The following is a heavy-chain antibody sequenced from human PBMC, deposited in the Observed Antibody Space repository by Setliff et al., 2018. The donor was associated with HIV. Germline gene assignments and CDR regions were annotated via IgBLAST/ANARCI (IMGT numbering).Heavy chain of an antibody. D-gene: IGHD3-22*01. J-gene: IGHJ4*02. CDR2: INHSGST. CDR3: ARGGSDPYYSGSSGPYPSGY. Sequence: SETLSLTCAVYGGSFSGYYWSWIRQPPGKGLEWIGEINHSGSTNCNPSLKSRVTISVDTSKNQFSLKLSSVTAADTAVYYCARGGSDPYYSGSSGPYPSGYWGQGTLVTVSS. V-gene: IGHV4-34*01. CDR1: GGSFSGYY.